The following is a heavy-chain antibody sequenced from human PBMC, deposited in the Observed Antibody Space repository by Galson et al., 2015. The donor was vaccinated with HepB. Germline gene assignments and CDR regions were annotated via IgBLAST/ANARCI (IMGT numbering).Heavy chain of an antibody. CDR1: GYTFTTNG. D-gene: IGHD4/OR15-4a*01. J-gene: IGHJ4*02. Sequence: SVKVSCKASGYTFTTNGISWVRQAPGQGLEWMGWISANSGNTKYAQNLQGRVTLTRDTSTSTAYLELRSLRSDDTAAFYCARDRDYRFDYWGQGTLVTVSS. CDR3: ARDRDYRFDY. V-gene: IGHV1-18*04. CDR2: ISANSGNT.